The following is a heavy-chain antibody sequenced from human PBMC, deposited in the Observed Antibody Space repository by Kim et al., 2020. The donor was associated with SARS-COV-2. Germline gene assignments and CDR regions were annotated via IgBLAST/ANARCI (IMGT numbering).Heavy chain of an antibody. D-gene: IGHD3-22*01. Sequence: AQKVQGRAAMTRDTATSTVYMELSSLRSEDTAVYYCARDGASSGYFNWFDPWGQGTLVTVSS. V-gene: IGHV1-46*03. J-gene: IGHJ5*02. CDR3: ARDGASSGYFNWFDP.